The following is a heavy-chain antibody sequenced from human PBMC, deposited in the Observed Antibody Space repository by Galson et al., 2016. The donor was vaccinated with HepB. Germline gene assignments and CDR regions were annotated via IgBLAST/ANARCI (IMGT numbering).Heavy chain of an antibody. D-gene: IGHD1-1*01. CDR3: TRERGAGYTTWFDT. V-gene: IGHV3-48*02. J-gene: IGHJ5*02. Sequence: SLRLSCAASGFTFSRNSMNWVRQAPGKGLEWVSYINSRSSSISYADSVQGRFTISRDNAQNSLYLQMNSLRDDDTAVYYCTRERGAGYTTWFDTWGQGTLVTVSS. CDR2: INSRSSSI. CDR1: GFTFSRNS.